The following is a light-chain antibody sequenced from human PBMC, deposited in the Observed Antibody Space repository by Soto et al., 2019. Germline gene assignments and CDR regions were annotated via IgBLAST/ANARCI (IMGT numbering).Light chain of an antibody. Sequence: DIQMTQSPSTLSASVRDRVTITCRASENISRCLAWYQQKPGKAPKLLIYKASSLESGVPSRFSGSGSGTEFTLTISSLQPDDFATYFCQQSFTTPLTFGGGTKVDIK. CDR1: ENISRC. J-gene: IGKJ4*01. CDR2: KAS. V-gene: IGKV1-5*03. CDR3: QQSFTTPLT.